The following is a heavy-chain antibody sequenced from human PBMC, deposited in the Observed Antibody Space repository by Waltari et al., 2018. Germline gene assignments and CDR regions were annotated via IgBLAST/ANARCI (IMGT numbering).Heavy chain of an antibody. D-gene: IGHD5-18*01. CDR1: GYTFTSYY. CDR2: INPRGGST. CDR3: ARGSRIQLWSDYYYYYGMDV. Sequence: QVQLVQSGAEVKKPGASVKVSCKASGYTFTSYYMHWVRQAPGQGLEWMGIINPRGGSTSYAQKFQGRVTMTRDTSTSTVYMELSSLRSEDTAVYYCARGSRIQLWSDYYYYYGMDVWGQGTTVTVSS. J-gene: IGHJ6*02. V-gene: IGHV1-46*01.